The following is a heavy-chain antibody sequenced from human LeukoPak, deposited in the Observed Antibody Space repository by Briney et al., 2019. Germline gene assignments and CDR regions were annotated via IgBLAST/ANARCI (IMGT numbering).Heavy chain of an antibody. J-gene: IGHJ4*02. CDR2: IYPSDGST. CDR1: GYSFTSNY. Sequence: ASEKVSCKASGYSFTSNYIHWVRQAPGQGLEWMGMIYPSDGSTSYAQKFQGRVTVTRDTSTSTVHMELSGLRSEDTAVYYCARDQEAFDYWGQGTLVTVSS. V-gene: IGHV1-46*01. CDR3: ARDQEAFDY.